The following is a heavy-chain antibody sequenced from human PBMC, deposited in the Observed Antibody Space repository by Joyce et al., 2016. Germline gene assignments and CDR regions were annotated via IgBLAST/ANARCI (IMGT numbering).Heavy chain of an antibody. V-gene: IGHV1-2*06. D-gene: IGHD2-2*01. J-gene: IGHJ3*01. CDR1: GYSFSDSY. Sequence: QVNLVQSGAEVKKPGASVKVSCKASGYSFSDSYIHWVRQAPGQGLQWMGRINPDTGDTIYAQKFQGRVTLTRDTCISTVYMKVSRLRSDDTAVYFCARGPMPPYAFDVWGQGTLVTVST. CDR2: INPDTGDT. CDR3: ARGPMPPYAFDV.